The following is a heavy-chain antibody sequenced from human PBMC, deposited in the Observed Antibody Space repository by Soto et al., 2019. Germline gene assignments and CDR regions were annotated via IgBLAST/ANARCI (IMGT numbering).Heavy chain of an antibody. J-gene: IGHJ4*01. V-gene: IGHV4-31*11. CDR2: IYYGGST. D-gene: IGHD3-22*01. Sequence: SETQSRTCAVSDGSISSGVYYWSWLRQHPGKGLEWIGYIYYGGSTYYNPSLKSRATISGDTSKNQFSLKLSSVTAADTAVYYCARGGYYYENSGQNAYDYWGQGILVTVSS. CDR1: DGSISSGVYY. CDR3: ARGGYYYENSGQNAYDY.